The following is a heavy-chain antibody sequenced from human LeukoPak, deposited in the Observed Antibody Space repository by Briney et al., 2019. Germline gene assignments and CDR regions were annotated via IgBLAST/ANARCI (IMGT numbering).Heavy chain of an antibody. CDR2: ISYDGSNK. V-gene: IGHV3-30*04. Sequence: PGGSLRLSCAASGFTFSSYAMHWVRQAPGKGLEWVAVISYDGSNKYYADSVKGRFTISRDNSKNTLYLRMNSLRAEDTAVYYCAKDGDPNSDFDYWGQGTLVTVSS. D-gene: IGHD7-27*01. CDR3: AKDGDPNSDFDY. J-gene: IGHJ4*02. CDR1: GFTFSSYA.